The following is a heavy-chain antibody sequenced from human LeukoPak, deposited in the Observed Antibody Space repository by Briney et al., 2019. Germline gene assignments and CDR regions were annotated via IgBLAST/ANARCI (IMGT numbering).Heavy chain of an antibody. D-gene: IGHD5-24*01. Sequence: SSETLSLTCTVSGDSISSYYWSWIRQPAGKGLEWIGRFHITGSTTYNPSLKSRVSISVDTSRNQFSLKLRSVTAADTAVYYCARLGDGDNLRYFDYWGQGTLVTVSS. V-gene: IGHV4-4*07. CDR2: FHITGST. CDR3: ARLGDGDNLRYFDY. J-gene: IGHJ4*02. CDR1: GDSISSYY.